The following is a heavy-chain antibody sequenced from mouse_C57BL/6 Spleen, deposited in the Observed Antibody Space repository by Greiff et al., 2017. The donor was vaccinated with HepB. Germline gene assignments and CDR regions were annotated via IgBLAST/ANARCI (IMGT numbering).Heavy chain of an antibody. CDR3: ASPYSNYPYAMDY. V-gene: IGHV5-17*01. CDR2: ISSGSSTI. J-gene: IGHJ4*01. D-gene: IGHD2-5*01. Sequence: EVKLMESGGGLVKPGGSLKLSCAASGFTFSDYGMHWVRQAPEKGLEWVAYISSGSSTIYYADTVKGRFTISRDNAKNTLFLQMTSLRSEDTAMYYCASPYSNYPYAMDYWGQGTSVTVSS. CDR1: GFTFSDYG.